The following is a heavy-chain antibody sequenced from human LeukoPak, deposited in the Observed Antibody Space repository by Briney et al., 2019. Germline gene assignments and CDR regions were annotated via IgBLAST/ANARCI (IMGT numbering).Heavy chain of an antibody. Sequence: GGSLRLSCSASGFTFSSYAMHWVRQAPGKGLEYVSAIGSSGGGTYYADSVKGRVTISRGNSKNTLYLQMSSLRAEDTAVYYCVGRYCSSSSCPYYFDYWGQGTLVTVSS. CDR3: VGRYCSSSSCPYYFDY. CDR2: IGSSGGGT. CDR1: GFTFSSYA. V-gene: IGHV3-64D*06. J-gene: IGHJ4*02. D-gene: IGHD2-2*01.